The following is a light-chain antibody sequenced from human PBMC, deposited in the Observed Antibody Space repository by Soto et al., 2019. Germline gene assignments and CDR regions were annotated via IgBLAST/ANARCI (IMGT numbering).Light chain of an antibody. CDR1: QSVSSY. Sequence: EIVLTHSPATLSLSPGESATLSCRASQSVSSYLAWYQQKPGQAPRLLIYDASNRATGIPARFSGSGSGTDFTLTISSLEPEDFAVYYCQQYGSSPTFGGGTKVDI. CDR2: DAS. CDR3: QQYGSSPT. V-gene: IGKV3-11*01. J-gene: IGKJ4*01.